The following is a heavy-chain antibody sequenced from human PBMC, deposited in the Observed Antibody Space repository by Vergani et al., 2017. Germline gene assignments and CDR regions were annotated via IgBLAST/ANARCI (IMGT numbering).Heavy chain of an antibody. Sequence: EVQLVESGGGLVQPGGSLRLSCAASGFTFSSYSMNWVRQAPGKGLEWVSYISSSSSTIYYADSVKGRFTISRDNAKNSLYLQMNRLRAEDTAVYYCARDQFGAGSFSWGQGTLVTVSS. D-gene: IGHD6-13*01. CDR1: GFTFSSYS. J-gene: IGHJ5*02. CDR3: ARDQFGAGSFS. V-gene: IGHV3-48*04. CDR2: ISSSSSTI.